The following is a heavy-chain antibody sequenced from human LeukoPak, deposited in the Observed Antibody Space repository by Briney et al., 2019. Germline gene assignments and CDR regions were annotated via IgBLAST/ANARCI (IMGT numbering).Heavy chain of an antibody. J-gene: IGHJ6*02. V-gene: IGHV4-59*01. CDR2: IYYSGST. CDR1: GGSISNYY. D-gene: IGHD6-13*01. CDR3: ASGGIAAAGYGMDV. Sequence: SETLSLTCPVSGGSISNYYWSWIRQPPGKGLEWIGYIYYSGSTNYNPSLKSRVTISVDTSKNQFSLKLSSVTAADTAVYYCASGGIAAAGYGMDVWGQGTTVTVSS.